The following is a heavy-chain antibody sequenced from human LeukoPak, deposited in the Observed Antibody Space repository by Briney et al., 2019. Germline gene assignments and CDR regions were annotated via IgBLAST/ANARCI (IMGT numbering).Heavy chain of an antibody. CDR3: ARQEDLFMSSSSLGY. Sequence: GESLKISCKGSGYSFTSYWIGWVRQMPGRGLEWMGIIYPGDSDTRYSPSFQGQVTISADKSISTAYLQWSSLKASDTAMYYCARQEDLFMSSSSLGYWGQGTLVTVSS. CDR2: IYPGDSDT. CDR1: GYSFTSYW. D-gene: IGHD6-13*01. J-gene: IGHJ4*02. V-gene: IGHV5-51*01.